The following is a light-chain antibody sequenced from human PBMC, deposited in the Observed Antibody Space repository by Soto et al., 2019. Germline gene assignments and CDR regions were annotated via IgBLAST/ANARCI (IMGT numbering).Light chain of an antibody. CDR1: SSNIGAGYD. Sequence: QSVLTQPPSVSGAPGQRVTISCTGSSSNIGAGYDVHWYQQLPGTAPKLLIYGNSNRPSGVPDRFSGSKSGTSASLAITGLEAEDEADYYCQSGEVFGGGTQLTVL. V-gene: IGLV1-40*01. CDR2: GNS. J-gene: IGLJ3*02. CDR3: QSGEV.